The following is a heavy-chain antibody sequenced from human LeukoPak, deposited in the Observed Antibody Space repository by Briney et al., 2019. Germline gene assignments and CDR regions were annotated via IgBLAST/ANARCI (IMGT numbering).Heavy chain of an antibody. CDR2: ISWNSGSI. CDR3: AKGAWSGYYSNFDY. J-gene: IGHJ4*02. Sequence: PGGSLRLSCAASGFTFDDYAMHWVRQAPGKGLEWVSGISWNSGSIGYADSVKGRFTISRDNAKNSLYLQMNSLRAEDTALYYCAKGAWSGYYSNFDYWGQGTLVTVSS. V-gene: IGHV3-9*01. D-gene: IGHD3-3*01. CDR1: GFTFDDYA.